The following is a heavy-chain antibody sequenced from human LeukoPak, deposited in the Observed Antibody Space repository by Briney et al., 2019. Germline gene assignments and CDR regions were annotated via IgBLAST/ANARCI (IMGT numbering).Heavy chain of an antibody. CDR1: GGSISGYY. D-gene: IGHD5-24*01. Sequence: SETLSLTCSVSGGSISGYYWSWIRQPPGKGLEWIGYIYYGGSTNYNPSLKSRVTISVDTFKNQFSLKLRSVTAADTAVYYCARGKEMATTWGQGTLVTVSS. J-gene: IGHJ4*02. V-gene: IGHV4-59*01. CDR2: IYYGGST. CDR3: ARGKEMATT.